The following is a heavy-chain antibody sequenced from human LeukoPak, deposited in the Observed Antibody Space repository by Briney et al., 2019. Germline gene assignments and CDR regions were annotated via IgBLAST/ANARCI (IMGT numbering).Heavy chain of an antibody. V-gene: IGHV4-59*11. CDR2: IYYSGST. CDR1: GGSISSHY. J-gene: IGHJ1*01. Sequence: SETLSLTCTVSGGSISSHYWSWIRQPPGKGLEWIGYIYYSGSTNYNPSLKSRVTISVDTSKNQFSLKLSSVTAADTAVYYCARVFMEYSSGWYLQHWGQGTLVTVSS. D-gene: IGHD6-19*01. CDR3: ARVFMEYSSGWYLQH.